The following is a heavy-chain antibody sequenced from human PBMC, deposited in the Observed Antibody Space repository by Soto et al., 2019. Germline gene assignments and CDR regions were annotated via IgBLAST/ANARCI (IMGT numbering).Heavy chain of an antibody. Sequence: SETLSLTCAVYGGSFSGYYWSWIRQPPGKGLEWIGEINHSGSTNYNPSLKSRVTISVDTSKNQFSLKLSSVTAADTAVYYCARDPEWELRPYGMDVWGQGTPVTVSS. V-gene: IGHV4-34*01. CDR1: GGSFSGYY. CDR3: ARDPEWELRPYGMDV. D-gene: IGHD1-26*01. CDR2: INHSGST. J-gene: IGHJ6*02.